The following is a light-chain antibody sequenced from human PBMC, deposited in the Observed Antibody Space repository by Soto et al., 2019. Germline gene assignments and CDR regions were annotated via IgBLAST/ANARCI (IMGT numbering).Light chain of an antibody. V-gene: IGKV4-1*01. CDR2: WAS. CDR1: QSVLYSSNNQNY. J-gene: IGKJ2*01. CDR3: HQYYGTPYT. Sequence: DIVMTQSPDSLAVSLGERATINCKSSQSVLYSSNNQNYLAWYQQKPRQPPKLLIYWASTRQSGVPDRFSGSGSGTDFSLTISSLQAEDLAVYYCHQYYGTPYTFGQGTKLEVK.